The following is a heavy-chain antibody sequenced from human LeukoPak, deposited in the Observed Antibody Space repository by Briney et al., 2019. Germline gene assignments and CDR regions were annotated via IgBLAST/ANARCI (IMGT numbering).Heavy chain of an antibody. CDR3: ARDPQGHFDY. CDR1: GGSISSSSYY. V-gene: IGHV4-39*07. Sequence: SETLSLTCTVSGGSISSSSYYWGWIRQPPGKGLEWIGSTYYSGSTYYNPSLKSRVTISVDTSKNQFSLKLSSVTAADTAVYYCARDPQGHFDYWGQGTLVTVSS. J-gene: IGHJ4*02. CDR2: TYYSGST.